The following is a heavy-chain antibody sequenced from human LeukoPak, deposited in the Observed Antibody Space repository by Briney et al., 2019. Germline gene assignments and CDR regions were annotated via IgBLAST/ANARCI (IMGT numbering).Heavy chain of an antibody. D-gene: IGHD3-22*01. CDR2: INPNSGGT. V-gene: IGHV1-2*02. CDR3: ARGYYDSSN. J-gene: IGHJ4*02. Sequence: ASVKVSCKASGYTFTGYYMHWVRQAPGQGLEWMGWINPNSGGTNYAQTFQGRVTMTSDTSTSTVYMELSSLRSEDTAIYYCARGYYDSSNWGQGTLVTVSS. CDR1: GYTFTGYY.